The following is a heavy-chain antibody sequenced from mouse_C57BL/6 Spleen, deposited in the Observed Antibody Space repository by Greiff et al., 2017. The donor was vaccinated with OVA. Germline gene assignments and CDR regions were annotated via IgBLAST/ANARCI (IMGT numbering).Heavy chain of an antibody. V-gene: IGHV3-6*01. CDR2: ISYDGSN. Sequence: EVQVVESGPGLVKPSQSLSLTCSVTGYSITSGYYWNWIRQFPGNKLEWMGYISYDGSNNYNPSLKNRISITRDTSKNQFFLKLNSVTTEDTATYYCARDYYGSRAYWGQGTLVTVSA. CDR1: GYSITSGYY. J-gene: IGHJ3*01. CDR3: ARDYYGSRAY. D-gene: IGHD1-1*01.